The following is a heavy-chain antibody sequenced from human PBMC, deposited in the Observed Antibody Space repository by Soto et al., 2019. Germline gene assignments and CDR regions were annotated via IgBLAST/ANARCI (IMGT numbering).Heavy chain of an antibody. J-gene: IGHJ4*02. CDR2: ISYDGSNK. Sequence: GGSLRLSCAASGFTFSSYGMHWVRQAPGKGLEWVAVISYDGSNKYYADSVKGRFTISRDNSKNTLYLQMNSLRAEDTAVYYCAKGPLVLHWGQGTLVTVSS. CDR3: AKGPLVLH. V-gene: IGHV3-30*18. D-gene: IGHD1-26*01. CDR1: GFTFSSYG.